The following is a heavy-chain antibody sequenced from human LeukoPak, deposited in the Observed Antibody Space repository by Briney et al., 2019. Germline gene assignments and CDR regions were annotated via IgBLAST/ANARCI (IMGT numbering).Heavy chain of an antibody. Sequence: SETLSLTCAVYGGSFSGYYWSWIRQPPGEGLEWIGEINHSESTNYNPSLKSRVTISVDTSKNQFSLKLSSVTAADTAVYYCARGDYYDSSGYSRPFDYWGQGTLVTVSS. D-gene: IGHD3-22*01. V-gene: IGHV4-34*01. CDR3: ARGDYYDSSGYSRPFDY. J-gene: IGHJ4*02. CDR1: GGSFSGYY. CDR2: INHSEST.